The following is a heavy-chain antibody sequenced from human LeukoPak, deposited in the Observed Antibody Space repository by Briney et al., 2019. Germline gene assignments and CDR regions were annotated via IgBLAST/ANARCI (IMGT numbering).Heavy chain of an antibody. CDR2: IYYSGST. D-gene: IGHD2-2*01. CDR3: ARAGDIVVVPAEGWFDP. V-gene: IGHV4-59*01. CDR1: GGSISSYY. Sequence: PSETLSLTCTVSGGSISSYYWSWIRQPPGKGLEWIGYIYYSGSTNYNPSLKSRVTISVDTSKNQFSLKLSSVTAADTAVYYCARAGDIVVVPAEGWFDPWGQGTLVTVSS. J-gene: IGHJ5*02.